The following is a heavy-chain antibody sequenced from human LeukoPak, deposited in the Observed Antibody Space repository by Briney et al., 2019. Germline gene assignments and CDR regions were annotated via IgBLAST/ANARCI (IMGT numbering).Heavy chain of an antibody. CDR3: AEDHESYGDYPIDY. Sequence: GGSLRLSCAASGFTFSSYAMSWVRQAPGKGLEWVSAISGSGGSTYYADSVKGRFTISRDNPKNTLYLQMNSLRAEDTAVYYCAEDHESYGDYPIDYWGQGTLVTVSS. J-gene: IGHJ4*02. V-gene: IGHV3-23*01. CDR1: GFTFSSYA. D-gene: IGHD4-17*01. CDR2: ISGSGGST.